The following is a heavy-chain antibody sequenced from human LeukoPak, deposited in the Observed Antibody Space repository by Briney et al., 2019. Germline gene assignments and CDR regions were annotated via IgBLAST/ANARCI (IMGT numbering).Heavy chain of an antibody. Sequence: SETLSLTCTVSGGSISTSNYYWGWIRQPPGKGLEWIGNIFYSGSTYYSPSLRSRVTISVDTSKNQFSLKLSSVTAADTAVYYCARGVLRYFDWPPYYYMDVWGKGTTVTVSS. CDR3: ARGVLRYFDWPPYYYMDV. D-gene: IGHD3-9*01. CDR2: IFYSGST. V-gene: IGHV4-39*07. J-gene: IGHJ6*03. CDR1: GGSISTSNYY.